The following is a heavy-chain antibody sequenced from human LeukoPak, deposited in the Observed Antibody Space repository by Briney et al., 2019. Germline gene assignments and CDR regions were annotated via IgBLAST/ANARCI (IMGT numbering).Heavy chain of an antibody. D-gene: IGHD4-23*01. CDR1: GGSISSGGYY. CDR2: IYYSGST. J-gene: IGHJ4*02. CDR3: ARDLLNEGNHLDY. V-gene: IGHV4-30-4*08. Sequence: SQTLSLTCTVSGGSISSGGYYWSWIRQHPGKGLEWIAYIYYSGSTYYNPSLKSRVTISVDTSKNQFSLKLSSVTAADTAVYYCARDLLNEGNHLDYWGQGTLVTVSS.